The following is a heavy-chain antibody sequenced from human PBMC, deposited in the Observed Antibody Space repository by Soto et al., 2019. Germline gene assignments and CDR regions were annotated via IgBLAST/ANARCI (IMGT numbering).Heavy chain of an antibody. V-gene: IGHV4-34*01. CDR2: VNHSGST. CDR1: GGSFSDYY. Sequence: SETLSLTCAVYGGSFSDYYWSWIRQPPGKGLEWIGEVNHSGSTNYNPSLKSRVTISVDTSKNHFSLKLRSVTAADTAVYYCARGPSMDSSSWYSYWGQGTLVTVSS. CDR3: ARGPSMDSSSWYSY. J-gene: IGHJ4*02. D-gene: IGHD6-13*01.